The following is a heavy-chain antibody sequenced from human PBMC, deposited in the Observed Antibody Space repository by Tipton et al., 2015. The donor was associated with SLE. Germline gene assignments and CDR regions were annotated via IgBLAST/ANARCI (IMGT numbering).Heavy chain of an antibody. CDR1: GDSISGAASY. V-gene: IGHV4-61*05. CDR3: ARRGYDILTGYWPTDAYDI. D-gene: IGHD3-9*01. CDR2: IYYSGSTNYNPSLSGST. J-gene: IGHJ3*02. Sequence: LRLSCTVSGDSISGAASYWGWIRQPPGKGLEWIGYIYYSGSTNYNPSLSGSTNYNPSLKSRVTISVDTSKNQFSLKLSSVTAADTAVYYCARRGYDILTGYWPTDAYDIWGQGTMVTISS.